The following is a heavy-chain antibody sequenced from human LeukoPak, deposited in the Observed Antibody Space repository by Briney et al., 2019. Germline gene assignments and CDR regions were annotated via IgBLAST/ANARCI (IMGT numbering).Heavy chain of an antibody. D-gene: IGHD1-26*01. CDR2: ISAGSGTI. J-gene: IGHJ4*02. V-gene: IGHV3-48*01. Sequence: GGSRRLSCAVSEFTFSIYGMNWVRQAPGKGLEWVSYISAGSGTISYADSVKGRFTISRDNAQNSLYLQMNSLRAEDTAVYYCARRKDSGSQSHDYWGQGTLVTVSS. CDR3: ARRKDSGSQSHDY. CDR1: EFTFSIYG.